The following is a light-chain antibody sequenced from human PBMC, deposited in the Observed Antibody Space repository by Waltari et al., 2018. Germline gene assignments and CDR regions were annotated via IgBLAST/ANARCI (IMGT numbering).Light chain of an antibody. CDR2: DVN. CDR3: SSYTTGSTRYV. J-gene: IGLJ1*01. V-gene: IGLV2-14*03. Sequence: QSALTPPACVSASPGPSITISCTGTSSDIGAYNFVSWYQQHPGQAPKVMIYDVNNRPSGVSSRFSGSKSGNTASLTISGLQAEDEADYYCSSYTTGSTRYVFGSGTKVTVL. CDR1: SSDIGAYNF.